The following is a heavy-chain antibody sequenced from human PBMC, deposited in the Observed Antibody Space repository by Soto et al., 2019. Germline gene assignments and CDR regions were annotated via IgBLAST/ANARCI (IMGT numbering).Heavy chain of an antibody. CDR3: ARDGYCSSTSCPENAFDI. CDR1: GGSISSGGYY. J-gene: IGHJ3*02. Sequence: SETLSLTCTVPGGSISSGGYYWSWIRQHQGKGLEWIGYIYYSGSTYYYPSLKSRVTISVDTSKNQFSLKLSSVTAADTAVYYCARDGYCSSTSCPENAFDIWGQGTMVTVSS. V-gene: IGHV4-31*03. CDR2: IYYSGST. D-gene: IGHD2-2*03.